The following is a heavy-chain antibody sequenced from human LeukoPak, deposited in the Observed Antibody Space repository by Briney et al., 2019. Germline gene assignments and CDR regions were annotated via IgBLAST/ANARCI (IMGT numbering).Heavy chain of an antibody. D-gene: IGHD2-21*02. CDR3: ARDRNCGGDCPPDY. J-gene: IGHJ4*02. CDR2: IYYSGST. V-gene: IGHV4-59*01. CDR1: GGSISSYY. Sequence: SETLSLTCTVSGGSISSYYWSWIRQPPGKGLEWIGYIYYSGSTNYNPSLKSRVTISVDTSKNQFSLKLSSVTAADTAVYYCARDRNCGGDCPPDYWGQGTLVTVSS.